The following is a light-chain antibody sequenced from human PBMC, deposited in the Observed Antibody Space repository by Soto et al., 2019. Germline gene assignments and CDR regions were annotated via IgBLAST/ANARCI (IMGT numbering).Light chain of an antibody. CDR2: AAS. V-gene: IGKV1-39*01. CDR1: QSISSY. Sequence: DIQMTQSPSSLSASVGDRVTITCRSSQSISSYLNWYQQKPGKAPKLLIYAASSLQSGVPSRFSGSGSGTDFTLTIRSLQPEDFATYYCQQSYSTLAITFGQGTQLEIK. CDR3: QQSYSTLAIT. J-gene: IGKJ5*01.